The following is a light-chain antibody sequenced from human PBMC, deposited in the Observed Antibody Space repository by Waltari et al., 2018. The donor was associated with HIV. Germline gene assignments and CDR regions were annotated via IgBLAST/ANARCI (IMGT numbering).Light chain of an antibody. CDR1: QSISSW. V-gene: IGKV1-5*03. CDR3: QQYNSYST. Sequence: DIQMTQSPSTLSASVGDRVNIPCRASQSISSWLAWYQQKPGKAPKLLIYKASSLESGVPSRFSGSGSGTEFTLTVSSLQPDDFATYYCQQYNSYSTFGQGTKLEIK. J-gene: IGKJ2*01. CDR2: KAS.